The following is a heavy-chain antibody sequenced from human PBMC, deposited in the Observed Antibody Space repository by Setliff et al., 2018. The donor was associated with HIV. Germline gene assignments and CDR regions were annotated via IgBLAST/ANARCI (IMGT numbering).Heavy chain of an antibody. V-gene: IGHV4-59*11. CDR2: VLYSGST. Sequence: SETLSLTCIVSGGSISSHYWSWLRQPPGKGLEWIGDVLYSGSTNYNPSLKSRVTVSVDTSKNEFSLKLSSVAPADTALYYCARAPTWGSGRHGFDIWGQGTMVTVSS. CDR1: GGSISSHY. D-gene: IGHD3-10*01. J-gene: IGHJ3*02. CDR3: ARAPTWGSGRHGFDI.